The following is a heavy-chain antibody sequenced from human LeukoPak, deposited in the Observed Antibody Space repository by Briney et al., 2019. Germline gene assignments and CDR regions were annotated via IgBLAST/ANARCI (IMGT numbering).Heavy chain of an antibody. J-gene: IGHJ5*02. D-gene: IGHD2-2*01. CDR1: GGSISSSNW. CDR2: IYHSGST. V-gene: IGHV4-4*02. Sequence: SVTLSLTCAVSGGSISSSNWWSWVRQPPGKGLELIGEIYHSGSTNYNPSLKSRVTISVDKSKNQFSLKLSSVTAADTAVYYCARIIAEQYHWFDPWGQGTLVTVSS. CDR3: ARIIAEQYHWFDP.